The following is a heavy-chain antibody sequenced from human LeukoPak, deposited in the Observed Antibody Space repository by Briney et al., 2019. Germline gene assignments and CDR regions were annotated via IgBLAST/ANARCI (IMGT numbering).Heavy chain of an antibody. CDR3: ARLRTMINDAFDI. CDR2: MNPNSGNT. CDR1: GYTFTSYD. J-gene: IGHJ3*02. V-gene: IGHV1-8*01. Sequence: ASVKVSCKASGYTFTSYDINWVRQATGQGLEWMGWMNPNSGNTGYAQKFQGRVTMTRNTSISTAYMELSSLRSEDAAVYYCARLRTMINDAFDIWGQGTMVTVSS. D-gene: IGHD3-22*01.